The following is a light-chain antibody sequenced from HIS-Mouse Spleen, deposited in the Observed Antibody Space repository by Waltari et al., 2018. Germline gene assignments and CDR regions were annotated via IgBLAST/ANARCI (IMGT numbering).Light chain of an antibody. CDR3: MIWHSSAWV. Sequence: QAVLTQPSSLSASPGASASLTCTLRSGINVGTYRISWYQQKPGSPPQYLLRSKSDSDTQQGSGVPSRFSGSKDASANAGILLISGLQSEDEADYYCMIWHSSAWVFGGGTKLTVL. V-gene: IGLV5-45*02. CDR2: SKSDSDT. J-gene: IGLJ3*02. CDR1: SGINVGTYR.